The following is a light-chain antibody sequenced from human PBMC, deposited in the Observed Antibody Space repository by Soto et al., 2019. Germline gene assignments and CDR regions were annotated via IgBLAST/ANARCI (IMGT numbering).Light chain of an antibody. Sequence: AIRMTQSPSSLSASTGDRVTITCRASQGISIYLAFYQQKPGKAPELLIYAASTLQSGVPSRFSGSGSGTDFTLTISCLQSEDFATYYCQQYYSFPWTFGQGTKVDIK. J-gene: IGKJ1*01. CDR2: AAS. CDR3: QQYYSFPWT. V-gene: IGKV1-8*01. CDR1: QGISIY.